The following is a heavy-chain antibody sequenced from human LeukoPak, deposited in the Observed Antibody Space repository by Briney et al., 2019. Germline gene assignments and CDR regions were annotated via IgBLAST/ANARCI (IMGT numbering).Heavy chain of an antibody. CDR1: GFTFSSYG. V-gene: IGHV3-30*02. Sequence: GGSLRLSCAASGFTFSSYGMHWVRQAPGKGLEWVAFIRYDGSNKYYADSVKGRFTISRDNSKNTLYLQMNSLRAEDTAVYYCATVARRYYYYMDVWGKGTTVTISS. J-gene: IGHJ6*03. CDR3: ATVARRYYYYMDV. CDR2: IRYDGSNK.